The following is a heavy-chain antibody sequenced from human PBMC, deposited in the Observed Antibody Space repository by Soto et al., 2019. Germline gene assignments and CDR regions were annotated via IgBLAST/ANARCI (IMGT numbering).Heavy chain of an antibody. J-gene: IGHJ4*02. V-gene: IGHV3-13*01. CDR3: ARRPYGSGSPIAPYYCDY. CDR1: GFTFSSYD. CDR2: IGTAVDT. Sequence: EVQLVESGGGLVQPGGSLRLSCAASGFTFSSYDMHWVRQAKGKGVEWVSAIGTAVDTYYPGSVKGRLTISRENAKNSLYLKMNSLRDGDTAVYYCARRPYGSGSPIAPYYCDYWRQGTLVTVSS. D-gene: IGHD3-10*01.